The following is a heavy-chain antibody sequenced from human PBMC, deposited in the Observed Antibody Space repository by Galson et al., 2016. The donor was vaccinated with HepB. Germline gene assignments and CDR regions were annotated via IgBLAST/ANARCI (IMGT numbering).Heavy chain of an antibody. CDR2: ISYDGSEK. J-gene: IGHJ4*02. V-gene: IGHV3-30-3*01. Sequence: SLRLSCAASGFTFGSYVMHWVRQAPGKGLEWVAGISYDGSEKYYADSVKGRFTISRDNSKKTMFLQMDSLRNDDTAVYYCTRAFAYWGQGTLVSVSS. CDR1: GFTFGSYV. CDR3: TRAFAY.